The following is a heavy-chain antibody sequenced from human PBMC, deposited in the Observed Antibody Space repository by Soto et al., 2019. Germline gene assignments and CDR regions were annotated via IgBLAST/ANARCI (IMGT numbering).Heavy chain of an antibody. CDR3: ATDRLGITMVRGVIQKRYYYYYMDV. Sequence: GASVKVSCEVSGYTLTELSMHCVRQAPGKGLEWMGGFDPEDGETIYAQKFQGRVTMTEDTSTDTAYMELSSLRSEDTAVYYCATDRLGITMVRGVIQKRYYYYYMDVWGKGTTVTVSS. V-gene: IGHV1-24*01. CDR2: FDPEDGET. CDR1: GYTLTELS. J-gene: IGHJ6*03. D-gene: IGHD3-10*01.